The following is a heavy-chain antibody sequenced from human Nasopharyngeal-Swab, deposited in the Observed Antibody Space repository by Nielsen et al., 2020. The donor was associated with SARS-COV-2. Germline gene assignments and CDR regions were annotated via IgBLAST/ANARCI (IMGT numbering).Heavy chain of an antibody. J-gene: IGHJ5*02. V-gene: IGHV3-30-3*02. CDR1: GFTFSSYA. D-gene: IGHD2-15*01. CDR2: ISYDGSNK. CDR3: AKYQLYCSGGSCAFDP. Sequence: GESLKISCAASGFTFSSYAMHWVRPAPGKGLEWVAVISYDGSNKYYADSVKGRFTICSDNSKNTLYLQMNSLRAEDTAVYYCAKYQLYCSGGSCAFDPWGQGTLVTVSS.